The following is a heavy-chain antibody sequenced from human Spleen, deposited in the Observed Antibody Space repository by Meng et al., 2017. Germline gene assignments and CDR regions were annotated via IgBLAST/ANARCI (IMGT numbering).Heavy chain of an antibody. CDR3: ARGPTTMAHDFDY. CDR1: GGSVRSSDYQ. D-gene: IGHD4-11*01. J-gene: IGHJ4*02. Sequence: QVQLQGSGPGRGRPSETLPLSCTCSGGSVRSSDYQWSWIRQPPGKGLEWIGFASTNYNPSLESRATISVDTSQNNLSLKLSSVTAADSAVYYCARGPTTMAHDFDYWGQGTLVTVSS. V-gene: IGHV4-61*03. CDR2: AST.